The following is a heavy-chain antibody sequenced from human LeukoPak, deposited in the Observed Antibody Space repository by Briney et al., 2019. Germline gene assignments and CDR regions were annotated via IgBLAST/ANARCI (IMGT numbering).Heavy chain of an antibody. Sequence: GESLKISCKGSGYSFTSYWIDWVRQMPGKGLEWMGIIYPGDSDTRYSPSFQGQVTISADKSISTAYLQWSSLKASDTAMYYCARRNYDILTGYYESGAFDIWGQGTMVTVSS. D-gene: IGHD3-9*01. V-gene: IGHV5-51*01. CDR1: GYSFTSYW. CDR2: IYPGDSDT. CDR3: ARRNYDILTGYYESGAFDI. J-gene: IGHJ3*02.